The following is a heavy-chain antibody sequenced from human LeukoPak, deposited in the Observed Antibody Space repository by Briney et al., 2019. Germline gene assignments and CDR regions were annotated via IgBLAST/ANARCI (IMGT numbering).Heavy chain of an antibody. D-gene: IGHD6-13*01. CDR2: ISWNSGSI. CDR1: GFTFDDYA. J-gene: IGHJ3*02. CDR3: AKAQRRGIATQLGI. V-gene: IGHV3-9*01. Sequence: GGSLRLSCVASGFTFDDYAMHWVRQAPGKGLEWVSGISWNSGSIGYADSVKGRFTISRDNAKNSLYLQMNSLRAEDAALYYCAKAQRRGIATQLGIWGQGTMVTVSS.